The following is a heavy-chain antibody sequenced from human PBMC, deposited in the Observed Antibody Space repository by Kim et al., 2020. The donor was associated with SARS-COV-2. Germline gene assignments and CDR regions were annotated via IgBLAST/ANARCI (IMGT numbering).Heavy chain of an antibody. Sequence: SETLSLTCAVYGGSFSGYYWSWIRQPPGKGLEWIGEINHSGSTNYNPSLKSRVTISVDTSKNQFSLKLSSVTAADTAVYYCARGEAAAAGTPGVYYYYGMDVWGQGTTVTVSS. CDR2: INHSGST. CDR3: ARGEAAAAGTPGVYYYYGMDV. D-gene: IGHD6-13*01. J-gene: IGHJ6*02. CDR1: GGSFSGYY. V-gene: IGHV4-34*01.